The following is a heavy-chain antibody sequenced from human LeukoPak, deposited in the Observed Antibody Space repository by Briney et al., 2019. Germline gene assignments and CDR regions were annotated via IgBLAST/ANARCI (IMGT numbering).Heavy chain of an antibody. J-gene: IGHJ4*02. CDR2: INHSGST. CDR1: GGSFSGYY. Sequence: SETLSLTCAVYGGSFSGYYWSWIRQPPGKGLEWIGEINHSGSTNYNPSLKSRVTISVDTSKNQFSLKLSSVTAADTAVYYCARHSRDYVWGSYRYWGQGTLVTVSS. D-gene: IGHD3-16*02. CDR3: ARHSRDYVWGSYRY. V-gene: IGHV4-34*01.